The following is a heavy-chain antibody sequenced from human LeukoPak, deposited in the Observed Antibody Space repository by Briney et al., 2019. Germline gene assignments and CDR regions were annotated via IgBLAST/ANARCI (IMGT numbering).Heavy chain of an antibody. CDR2: INPDSGYT. CDR3: ATDPRITVFGTFRYYYMDV. CDR1: GYTFTDYY. J-gene: IGHJ6*03. D-gene: IGHD3-3*01. V-gene: IGHV1-2*02. Sequence: ASVKVSCKTSGYTFTDYYIHWVRQAPGQGLEWMGWINPDSGYTNYAQKFQGRVTMTRDTSINTAYMELSRLTSDDTAVYYCATDPRITVFGTFRYYYMDVWGEGTTVAVSS.